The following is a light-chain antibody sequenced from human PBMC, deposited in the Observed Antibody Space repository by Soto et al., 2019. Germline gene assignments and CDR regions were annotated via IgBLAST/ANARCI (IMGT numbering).Light chain of an antibody. CDR3: QSYYSSLSGSV. V-gene: IGLV1-40*01. CDR2: GIS. CDR1: SSNIGAGYD. Sequence: QSVLTQPPSVSGAPGQRVTISCTGSSSNIGAGYDVHWYQQLLGTAPKLLIYGISNRPSGVPDRFSGSKSGTSASLAITGLQAEDEADYYCQSYYSSLSGSVYGGGTKLTVL. J-gene: IGLJ2*01.